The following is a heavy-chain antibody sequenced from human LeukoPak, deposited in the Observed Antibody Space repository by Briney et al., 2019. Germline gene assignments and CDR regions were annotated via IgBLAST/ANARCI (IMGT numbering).Heavy chain of an antibody. CDR1: GFTVSSNY. CDR2: IYSGGST. CDR3: ARETQYYFDY. Sequence: PGGSLRLSCAASGFTVSSNYMSWVRQAPGKGLEWVAVIYSGGSTYYSDSAKGRFTISRDNSKNTLYLQMTSLRAEDTAVYYCARETQYYFDYWGQGTLVTVSS. V-gene: IGHV3-53*01. J-gene: IGHJ4*02.